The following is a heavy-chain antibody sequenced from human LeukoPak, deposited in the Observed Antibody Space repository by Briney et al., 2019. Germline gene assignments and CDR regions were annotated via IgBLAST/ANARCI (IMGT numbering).Heavy chain of an antibody. CDR3: ARAAWDIRYFDWLLYP. V-gene: IGHV4-59*01. CDR2: IYYSGST. CDR1: GGSISSYY. D-gene: IGHD3-9*01. J-gene: IGHJ5*02. Sequence: SETLSLTCTVSGGSISSYYWSWIRQPPGKGLEWIGYIYYSGSTNYNPSLKGRVTISVDTSKNQFSLKLSSVTAADTAVYYCARAAWDIRYFDWLLYPWGQGTLVTVSS.